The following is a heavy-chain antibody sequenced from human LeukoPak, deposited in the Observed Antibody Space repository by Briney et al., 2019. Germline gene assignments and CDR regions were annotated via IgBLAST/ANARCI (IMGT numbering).Heavy chain of an antibody. CDR1: GGTFSSYA. D-gene: IGHD4-11*01. CDR2: ISAYNGNT. CDR3: ASLHDYSNGVAFDI. V-gene: IGHV1-18*01. Sequence: ASVTVSCKASGGTFSSYAISWVRQAPGQGLEWMGWISAYNGNTNYAQKLQGRVTMTTDTSTSTAYMELRSLRSDDTAVYYCASLHDYSNGVAFDIWGQGTMVTVSS. J-gene: IGHJ3*02.